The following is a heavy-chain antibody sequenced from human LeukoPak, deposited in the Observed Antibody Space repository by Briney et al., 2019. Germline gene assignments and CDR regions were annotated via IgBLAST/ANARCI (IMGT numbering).Heavy chain of an antibody. V-gene: IGHV1-46*01. CDR3: ARAYGGNHPFDY. D-gene: IGHD4-23*01. CDR2: INPSGGST. J-gene: IGHJ4*02. Sequence: ASVKVSRKASGYTFTSYYMHWVRQAPGQGLEWMGIINPSGGSTSYAQKFQGRVTMTRDMSTSTVYMELSSLRSEDTAVYYCARAYGGNHPFDYWGQGTLVTVSS. CDR1: GYTFTSYY.